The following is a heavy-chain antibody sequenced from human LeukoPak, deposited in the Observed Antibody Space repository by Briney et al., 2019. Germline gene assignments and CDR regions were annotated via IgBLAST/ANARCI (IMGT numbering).Heavy chain of an antibody. CDR3: ARDCSGDNCYSRSDAFDI. J-gene: IGHJ3*02. CDR1: GYTFTGYY. Sequence: GASVKVSCKASGYTFTGYYMHWVRQAPGQGLEWMGWINPNSGGTNYAQKFQGRVTMTRDTSISTAYMELSRLRSDDTAVYYCARDCSGDNCYSRSDAFDIWGQGTMVTVSS. CDR2: INPNSGGT. D-gene: IGHD2-15*01. V-gene: IGHV1-2*02.